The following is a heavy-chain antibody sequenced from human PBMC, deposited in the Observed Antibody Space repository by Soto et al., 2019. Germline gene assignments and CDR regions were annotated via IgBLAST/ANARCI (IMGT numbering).Heavy chain of an antibody. Sequence: PGESLKISCKGSGYSFTSYWIGWVRQMPGKGLEWMGIIYPGDSDTRYSPSFQGQVTISADKSISTAYLQWSSLKASDTAMYYCARSHSSSWYELNWFDPWGQGTLVTVSS. V-gene: IGHV5-51*01. CDR1: GYSFTSYW. CDR2: IYPGDSDT. D-gene: IGHD6-13*01. J-gene: IGHJ5*02. CDR3: ARSHSSSWYELNWFDP.